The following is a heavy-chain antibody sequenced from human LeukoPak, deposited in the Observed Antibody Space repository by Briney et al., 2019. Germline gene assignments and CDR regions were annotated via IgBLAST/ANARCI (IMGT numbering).Heavy chain of an antibody. Sequence: GSLRLSCAASGFTVSSNYMSWVRQAPGKGLEWVSVIYSGGSTYYADSVKGRFTISRDNSKNTLYLQMNSLRAEDTAVYYCARKIWFGESGWFDPWGQGTLVTVSS. CDR3: ARKIWFGESGWFDP. J-gene: IGHJ5*02. V-gene: IGHV3-66*01. CDR1: GFTVSSNY. CDR2: IYSGGST. D-gene: IGHD3-10*01.